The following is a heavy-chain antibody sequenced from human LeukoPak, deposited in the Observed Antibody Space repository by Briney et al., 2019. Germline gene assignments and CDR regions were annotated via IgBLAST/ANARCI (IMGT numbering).Heavy chain of an antibody. D-gene: IGHD2-2*01. CDR1: GGTFSSYA. V-gene: IGHV1-69*04. Sequence: SVKVSCKASGGTFSSYAISWVQQAPGQGLEWMGRIIPILGIANYAQKFQGRVTITADKSTSTAYMELSSLRSEDTAVYYCARRGSTSSYYGMDVWGQGTTVTVSS. CDR3: ARRGSTSSYYGMDV. J-gene: IGHJ6*02. CDR2: IIPILGIA.